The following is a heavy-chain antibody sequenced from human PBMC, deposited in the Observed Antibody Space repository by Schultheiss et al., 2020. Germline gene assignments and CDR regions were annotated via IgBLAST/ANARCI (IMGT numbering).Heavy chain of an antibody. Sequence: ASVKVSCKASGYTFTSYDINWVRQATGQGLEWMGWISAYNGNTNYAQKLQGRVTMTTDTSTSTAYMELRSLRSEDTAVYYCARARAYTAMVRLYGMDVWGQGTTVTVSS. CDR1: GYTFTSYD. CDR2: ISAYNGNT. V-gene: IGHV1-18*01. D-gene: IGHD5-18*01. J-gene: IGHJ6*02. CDR3: ARARAYTAMVRLYGMDV.